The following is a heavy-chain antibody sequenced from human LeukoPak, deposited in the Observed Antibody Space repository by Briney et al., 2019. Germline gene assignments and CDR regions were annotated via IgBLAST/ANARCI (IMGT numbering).Heavy chain of an antibody. Sequence: SPSETLSLTCTVSGGSISSGDYYWSWIRQPPGKGLEGIAYMYYSGSTYYNPSLKSRVTMSADTSKSQLSLKLSSVTAADTAVYYCARPYYYDSRIDPWGQGILDTVSS. CDR1: GGSISSGDYY. V-gene: IGHV4-30-4*01. D-gene: IGHD3-22*01. J-gene: IGHJ5*02. CDR3: ARPYYYDSRIDP. CDR2: MYYSGST.